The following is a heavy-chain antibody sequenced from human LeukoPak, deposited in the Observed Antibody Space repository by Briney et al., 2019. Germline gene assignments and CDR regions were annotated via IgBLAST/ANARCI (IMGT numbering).Heavy chain of an antibody. CDR3: ARGGRYYDILTGYYPYYFDY. V-gene: IGHV4-30-2*01. J-gene: IGHJ4*02. CDR1: GGSISSGGYS. Sequence: SETLSLTCAVSGGSISSGGYSWRWIRQPPGKGLEWIGYIYHSGSTYYNPSLKSRVTISVDRSKNQFSLKLSSVTAADTAVYYCARGGRYYDILTGYYPYYFDYWGQGTLVTVSS. D-gene: IGHD3-9*01. CDR2: IYHSGST.